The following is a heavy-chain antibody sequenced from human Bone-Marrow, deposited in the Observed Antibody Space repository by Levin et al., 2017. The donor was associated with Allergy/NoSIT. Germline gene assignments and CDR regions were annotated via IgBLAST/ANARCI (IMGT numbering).Heavy chain of an antibody. V-gene: IGHV1-69*01. J-gene: IGHJ6*03. Sequence: KISCKTSGGTFNTNVFSWVRQAPGHGLEWMGGIIPILGTTYHAQKFQGRVTITADDSTSTVYMELSSLRSEDTAVYYCARVVYYYYYMDVWGKGTTVTVSS. CDR2: IIPILGTT. CDR1: GGTFNTNV. CDR3: ARVVYYYYYMDV.